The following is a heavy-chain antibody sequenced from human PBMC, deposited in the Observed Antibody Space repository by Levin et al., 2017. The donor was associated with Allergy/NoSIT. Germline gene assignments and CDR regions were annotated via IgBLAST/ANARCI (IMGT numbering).Heavy chain of an antibody. CDR2: ITDTGAAT. D-gene: IGHD4-11*01. CDR3: AKDSSNSWFAY. Sequence: GGSLRLSCAASRSTFSTYGMSWVRQAPGKGPDWVATITDTGAATYYPDSVRGRFTISRDNSKNTLYLQMNRLRVEDTAFYYCAKDSSNSWFAYWGRGTLVTVSS. CDR1: RSTFSTYG. J-gene: IGHJ4*02. V-gene: IGHV3-23*01.